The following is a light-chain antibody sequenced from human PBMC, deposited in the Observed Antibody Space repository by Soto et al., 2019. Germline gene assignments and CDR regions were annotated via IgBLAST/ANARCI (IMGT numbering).Light chain of an antibody. CDR1: QTISSW. CDR2: KAS. CDR3: LQHNSYPWT. J-gene: IGKJ1*01. Sequence: IQMTQSPSPLSASVGDMVTITFRASQTISSWLAWYQQKPGKAPKLLIYKASTLKSGVPSRFSGSGSGTEFTLTISSLQPEDFATYYCLQHNSYPWTFGQGTKVDIK. V-gene: IGKV1-5*03.